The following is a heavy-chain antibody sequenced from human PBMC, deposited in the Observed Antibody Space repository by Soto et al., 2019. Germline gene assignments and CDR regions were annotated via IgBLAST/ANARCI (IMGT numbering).Heavy chain of an antibody. V-gene: IGHV4-31*03. CDR2: IYYSGST. J-gene: IGHJ6*02. CDR3: ARDWYCSSTSCHPGGMDV. Sequence: SETLSLTCTVSGGSISSGGYSWTWIRQHPGMGLEWIGYIYYSGSTYYNPSLKSRVTISVDTSKNQFSLKLSSVTAPDTAVYYCARDWYCSSTSCHPGGMDVWGQGTTVTVSS. CDR1: GGSISSGGYS. D-gene: IGHD2-2*01.